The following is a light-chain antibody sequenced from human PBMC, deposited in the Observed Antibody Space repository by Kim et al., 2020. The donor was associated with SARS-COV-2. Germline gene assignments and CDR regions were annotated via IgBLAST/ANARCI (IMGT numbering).Light chain of an antibody. Sequence: DIVMTQSPDSLAVSLGERATINCKSSQSVLYRSNNRNYLAWYQQKPGQPPKLLIYWASTRESGVPDRFSGRGSVTDFTLTISSLQAEDVAVYYCQQYYSTPPLTFGGGTKGDIK. CDR1: QSVLYRSNNRNY. CDR2: WAS. J-gene: IGKJ4*01. CDR3: QQYYSTPPLT. V-gene: IGKV4-1*01.